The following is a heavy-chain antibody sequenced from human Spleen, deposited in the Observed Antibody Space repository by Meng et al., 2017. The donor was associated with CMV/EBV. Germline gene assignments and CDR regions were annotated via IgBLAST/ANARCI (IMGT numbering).Heavy chain of an antibody. CDR1: IRSYY. Sequence: IRSYYWSWIRQPPGKGLEWIGNIYYTGNTNYNPSLQSRVTISLDTSKNQFSLRLSSVTAADTAVYYCARDYGTYCSTTSCWNWFDPWGQGTLVTVSS. V-gene: IGHV4-59*01. CDR3: ARDYGTYCSTTSCWNWFDP. J-gene: IGHJ5*02. D-gene: IGHD2-2*01. CDR2: IYYTGNT.